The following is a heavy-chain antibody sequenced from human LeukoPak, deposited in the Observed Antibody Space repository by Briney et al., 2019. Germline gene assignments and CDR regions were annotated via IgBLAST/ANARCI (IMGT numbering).Heavy chain of an antibody. Sequence: KPSETLSLTCTVSGGSISGDHWNWIRQPPGKGLEWIGNIYYSGNTNYNPSLKSRVTISVDTSKNQFSLKLSSVTAADTAAYYCARRNDFDIWGQGTMVTVSS. V-gene: IGHV4-59*08. J-gene: IGHJ3*02. CDR1: GGSISGDH. CDR3: ARRNDFDI. CDR2: IYYSGNT.